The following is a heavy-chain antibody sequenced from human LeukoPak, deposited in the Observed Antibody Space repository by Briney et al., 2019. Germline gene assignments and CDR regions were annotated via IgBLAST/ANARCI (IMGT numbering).Heavy chain of an antibody. J-gene: IGHJ3*02. CDR2: IHYSGRT. D-gene: IGHD4-23*01. CDR3: AGDDAVEAFDI. V-gene: IGHV4-59*01. Sequence: SETLSLTCTVSGASISPDYWSWIRQLPGKGLQFIGYIHYSGRTNYNPSLTSRVSISVDTSKNQFSLKLISVTAADTAVYYCAGDDAVEAFDIWGQGTMVTVSS. CDR1: GASISPDY.